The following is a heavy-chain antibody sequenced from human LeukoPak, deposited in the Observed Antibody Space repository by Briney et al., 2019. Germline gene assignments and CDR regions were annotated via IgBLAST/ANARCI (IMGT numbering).Heavy chain of an antibody. CDR1: GFTFSSYW. V-gene: IGHV3-7*01. J-gene: IGHJ3*02. D-gene: IGHD2-2*01. Sequence: GSLRLSCAASGFTFSSYWMSWVRQAPGKGLEGVANIKQDGSEKYYVDSVKGRFTISRDNAKNSLYLQMNSLRAEDTAVYYCARSATWEAVPAAPDAFDIWGQGTMVTVSS. CDR3: ARSATWEAVPAAPDAFDI. CDR2: IKQDGSEK.